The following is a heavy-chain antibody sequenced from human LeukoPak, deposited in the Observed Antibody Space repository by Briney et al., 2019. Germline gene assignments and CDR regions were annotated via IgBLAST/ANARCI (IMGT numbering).Heavy chain of an antibody. Sequence: PGGSLRLSCAASGFDFSGYGMHWVRQAPGKGLEWVAITSSDGTAKFYTGSVEGRFTVSRDNSKNMLYPQMSTLRAEDTAVYYCAKAGRNYHNWLDPWGQGTLVTVSS. D-gene: IGHD4-11*01. CDR1: GFDFSGYG. CDR3: AKAGRNYHNWLDP. CDR2: TSSDGTAK. V-gene: IGHV3-30*18. J-gene: IGHJ5*02.